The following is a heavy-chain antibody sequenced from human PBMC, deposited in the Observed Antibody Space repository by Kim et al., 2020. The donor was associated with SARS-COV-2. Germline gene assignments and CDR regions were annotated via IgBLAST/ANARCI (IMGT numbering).Heavy chain of an antibody. Sequence: TDGGTTDYAAPVKGRFTISRDDSKNTLYLQMNSLKTEDTAVYYCRLFYSNWGQGTLVTVSS. J-gene: IGHJ4*02. V-gene: IGHV3-15*01. CDR2: TDGGTT. CDR3: RLFYSN. D-gene: IGHD2-21*01.